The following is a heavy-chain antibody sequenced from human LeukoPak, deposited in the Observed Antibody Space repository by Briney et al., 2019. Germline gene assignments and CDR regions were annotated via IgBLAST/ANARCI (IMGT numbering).Heavy chain of an antibody. CDR1: GFTFSSYA. Sequence: GRSLRLSCAASGFTFSSYAMHWVRQAPGKGLEWVAVMAYDGSNNYYADSVKGRFTISRDNSKNALYLQMNSLRAEDTAVYYCARDRDSGYCSSNSCYYYGMDVWGQGTTVTVSS. D-gene: IGHD2-2*01. CDR2: MAYDGSNN. J-gene: IGHJ6*02. CDR3: ARDRDSGYCSSNSCYYYGMDV. V-gene: IGHV3-30*04.